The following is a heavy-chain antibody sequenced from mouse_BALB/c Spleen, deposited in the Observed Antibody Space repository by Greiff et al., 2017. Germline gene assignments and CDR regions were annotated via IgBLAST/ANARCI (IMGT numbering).Heavy chain of an antibody. CDR3: ARGGYYYGSSYEFAY. CDR2: FHPYNDDT. CDR1: GYTFTTYP. J-gene: IGHJ3*01. V-gene: IGHV1-47*01. Sequence: VKLQESGAELVKPGASVKMSCKAFGYTFTTYPIEWMKQNHGKSLEWIGNFHPYNDDTKYNEKFKGKAKLTVEKSSSTVYLELSRLTSDDSAVYYCARGGYYYGSSYEFAYWGQGTLVTVSA. D-gene: IGHD1-1*01.